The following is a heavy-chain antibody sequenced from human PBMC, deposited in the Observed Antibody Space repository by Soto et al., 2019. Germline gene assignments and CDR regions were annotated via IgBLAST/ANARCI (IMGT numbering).Heavy chain of an antibody. J-gene: IGHJ6*02. CDR2: INRSGGNT. CDR3: AREGVAPYYYYGMDV. D-gene: IGHD5-12*01. V-gene: IGHV1-46*01. Sequence: GASVKVSCKASGYTFTSYYIHWVRQAPRQGLEWMAMINRSGGNTNYAQTFQGRVTMTTDTSTSTAYMELRSLRSDDTAVYYCAREGVAPYYYYGMDVWGQGTTVTVSS. CDR1: GYTFTSYY.